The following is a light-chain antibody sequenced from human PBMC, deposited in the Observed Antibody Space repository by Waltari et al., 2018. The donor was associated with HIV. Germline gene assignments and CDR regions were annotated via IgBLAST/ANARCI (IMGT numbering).Light chain of an antibody. CDR3: HSYDSSLRGSV. Sequence: QSVLTQPPSVSGAPGQRVTISCSGTSPNIGAGFDVHWYQHLPGTAPTRLTYGNSNRPPGVPDRFSGSKSDTSASLVITVLLTDDEAEYFCHSYDSSLRGSVFGRGTRLTVL. V-gene: IGLV1-40*01. CDR2: GNS. CDR1: SPNIGAGFD. J-gene: IGLJ3*02.